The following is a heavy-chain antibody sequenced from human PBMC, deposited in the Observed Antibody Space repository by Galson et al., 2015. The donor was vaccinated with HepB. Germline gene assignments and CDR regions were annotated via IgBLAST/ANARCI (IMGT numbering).Heavy chain of an antibody. V-gene: IGHV1-69*06. CDR3: ARGIAAAGRFWNWFDP. Sequence: SVKVSCKASGGTFSGYAISWVRQAPGQGLEWMGGIIPIFGTANYAQKFQGRVTITADKSTSTAYMELSSLRSEDTAVYYCARGIAAAGRFWNWFDPWGQGTLVTVSS. CDR2: IIPIFGTA. CDR1: GGTFSGYA. J-gene: IGHJ5*02. D-gene: IGHD6-13*01.